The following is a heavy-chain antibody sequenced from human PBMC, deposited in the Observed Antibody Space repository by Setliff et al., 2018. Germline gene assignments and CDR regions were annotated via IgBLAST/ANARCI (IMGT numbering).Heavy chain of an antibody. CDR3: ANYEQRPRNLDY. CDR1: GFSFSYYE. V-gene: IGHV3-23*01. Sequence: LSLSCIASGFSFSYYEMIWVRQAPGKGLEWVSSISNSGGEIHYADSVKGRFTISRDNPRSTLYLQMNSLRAEDTALYYCANYEQRPRNLDYWGQGTLVTVSS. D-gene: IGHD6-25*01. J-gene: IGHJ4*02. CDR2: ISNSGGEI.